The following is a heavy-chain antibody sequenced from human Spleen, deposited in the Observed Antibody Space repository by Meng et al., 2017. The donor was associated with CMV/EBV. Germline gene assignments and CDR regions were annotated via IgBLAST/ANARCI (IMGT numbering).Heavy chain of an antibody. J-gene: IGHJ6*02. V-gene: IGHV3-13*01. CDR1: GFTFSSYD. CDR2: IGIAGDT. Sequence: GGSLRLSCAASGFTFSSYDMHWVRQGTGKGLEWVSGIGIAGDTHYTGSVKGRFTISRGNDKNSLYLQMNSLRAGDTAVYYCARDRYGMDVWGQGTTVTVSS. CDR3: ARDRYGMDV.